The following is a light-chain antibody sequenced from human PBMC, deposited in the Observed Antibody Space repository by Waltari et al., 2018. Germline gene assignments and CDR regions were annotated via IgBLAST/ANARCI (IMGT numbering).Light chain of an antibody. CDR2: DVS. Sequence: QSALTQPASVSGSPGQSITISCTGTSNDVGGFNYVSWYQQHPGKAPKLMIYDVSNRPSGVSNRFAGSKAGNTASLTISGLQAEDEADYYCSSYAGSNTLEVFGGGTKLTVL. V-gene: IGLV2-14*03. CDR3: SSYAGSNTLEV. CDR1: SNDVGGFNY. J-gene: IGLJ3*02.